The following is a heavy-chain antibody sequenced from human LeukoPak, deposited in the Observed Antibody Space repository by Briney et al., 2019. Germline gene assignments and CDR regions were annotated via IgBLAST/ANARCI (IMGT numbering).Heavy chain of an antibody. Sequence: ASVKVSCKGSVYTFTRYYMHWVRQAPGQGLEWMGWINPNRGGTNYAQKFQGRVTMNTDTSTSTAYMELRSLRSDDTAVYYCARVPYYYDSSGYYDYWGQGTLVTVSS. J-gene: IGHJ4*02. D-gene: IGHD3-22*01. V-gene: IGHV1-2*02. CDR1: VYTFTRYY. CDR3: ARVPYYYDSSGYYDY. CDR2: INPNRGGT.